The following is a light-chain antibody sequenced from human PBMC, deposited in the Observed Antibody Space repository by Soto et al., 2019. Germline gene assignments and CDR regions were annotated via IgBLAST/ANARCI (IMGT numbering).Light chain of an antibody. Sequence: DIPMTQSPSTLSASVGDRVTITCRASQSIRSWLAWYQHKPGKAPKLLIYQASTLGSGVPSRFSGSGSGTEFTLTISSLQPDDFASYYCQQYNASSTFGQGTKLEIK. CDR2: QAS. CDR3: QQYNASST. V-gene: IGKV1-5*03. CDR1: QSIRSW. J-gene: IGKJ2*01.